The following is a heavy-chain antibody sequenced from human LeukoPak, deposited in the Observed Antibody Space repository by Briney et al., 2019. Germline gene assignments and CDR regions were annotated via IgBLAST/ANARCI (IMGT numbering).Heavy chain of an antibody. CDR1: GYPFSSYS. CDR2: ISVSGGVR. D-gene: IGHD6-19*01. CDR3: ASLLVAGVASVDY. Sequence: GGSLRLSCVASGYPFSSYSMNWIRQAPGKGLEWVSYISVSGGVRSYADSVKGRFTISRDNAKNSMFLQMNSLRAEDTAVYYCASLLVAGVASVDYWGQGALVTVSS. V-gene: IGHV3-21*05. J-gene: IGHJ4*02.